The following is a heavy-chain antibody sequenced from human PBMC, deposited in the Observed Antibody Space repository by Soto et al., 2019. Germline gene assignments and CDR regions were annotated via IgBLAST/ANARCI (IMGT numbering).Heavy chain of an antibody. J-gene: IGHJ5*02. V-gene: IGHV4-39*01. CDR1: GGSISSSSYY. Sequence: SETLSLTCTVSGGSISSSSYYWGWIRQPPGKGLEWIGSIYYSGSTYYNPSLKSRVTISVDTSKNQFSLKLSSVTAADTAVYYCASFSVEYCSSTSCYAMSTYNWFHPWGQGTLVTVSA. CDR2: IYYSGST. D-gene: IGHD2-2*01. CDR3: ASFSVEYCSSTSCYAMSTYNWFHP.